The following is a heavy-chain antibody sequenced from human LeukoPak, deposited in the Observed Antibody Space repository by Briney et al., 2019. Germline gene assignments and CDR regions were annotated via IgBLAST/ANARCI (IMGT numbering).Heavy chain of an antibody. J-gene: IGHJ6*02. CDR2: IYYSGST. D-gene: IGHD3-10*01. V-gene: IGHV4-59*12. Sequence: SETLSLTCTVSGGSISSYYWSWIRQPPGKGLEWIGYIYYSGSTNYNPSLKSRVTISVDTSKNQFSLKLSSVTAADTAVYYCARLQISIWFGELPPDYGMDVWGQGTTVTVSS. CDR1: GGSISSYY. CDR3: ARLQISIWFGELPPDYGMDV.